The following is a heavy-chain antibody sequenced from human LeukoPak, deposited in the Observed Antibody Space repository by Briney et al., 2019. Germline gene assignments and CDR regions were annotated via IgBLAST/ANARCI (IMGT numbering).Heavy chain of an antibody. J-gene: IGHJ3*02. V-gene: IGHV1-24*01. CDR2: FDPEDGET. Sequence: ASVKVSCKVSGYTLTELSMHWVRQAPGKGLEWMGGFDPEDGETIYAQKFQGRVTMTEDTSTDTAYMELSSLRSEDTAVYYCATRREDCSSTSCYLFDAFDIWGQGTMVTVSS. D-gene: IGHD2-2*01. CDR1: GYTLTELS. CDR3: ATRREDCSSTSCYLFDAFDI.